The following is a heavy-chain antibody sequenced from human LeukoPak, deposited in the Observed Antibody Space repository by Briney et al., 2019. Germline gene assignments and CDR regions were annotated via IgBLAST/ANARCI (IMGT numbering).Heavy chain of an antibody. V-gene: IGHV3-21*01. J-gene: IGHJ4*02. Sequence: GGSLRLSCAASGFTFRSYSMNWVRQAPGKRLEWLSSITSSGSHMYYADSVKGRFTISRDNAKSSLYLQMSSLSAEDTAVYYCASFMTTVTIPDYWGQGTLVTVSS. CDR1: GFTFRSYS. CDR2: ITSSGSHM. D-gene: IGHD4-17*01. CDR3: ASFMTTVTIPDY.